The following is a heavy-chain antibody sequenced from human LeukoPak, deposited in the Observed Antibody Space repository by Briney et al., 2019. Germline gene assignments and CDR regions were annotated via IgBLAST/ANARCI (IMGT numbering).Heavy chain of an antibody. V-gene: IGHV3-30*02. CDR2: IRYDGSNK. J-gene: IGHJ4*02. CDR1: GFTFSSYG. D-gene: IGHD5-18*01. Sequence: GGSLRLSCAASGFTFSSYGMHWVRQAPGKGLEWVAFIRYDGSNKYYADSVKGRFTISRGNSKNTLYLQMNSLRAEDTAVYYCAKGERGYSYGTLDYWGQGTLVTVSS. CDR3: AKGERGYSYGTLDY.